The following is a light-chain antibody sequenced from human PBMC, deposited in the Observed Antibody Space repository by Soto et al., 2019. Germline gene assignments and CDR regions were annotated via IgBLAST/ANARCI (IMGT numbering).Light chain of an antibody. Sequence: DIVMTQSPDSLALSLGERATINCKSSQSVLYSSNNKNYLAWYQQKPGQPPKLLIYWASTRESGVPDRFSGSGSGTDFTLTISSLQAEDVAVYYCQQYYSTLLLTFGGGTKVEIK. CDR2: WAS. CDR3: QQYYSTLLLT. CDR1: QSVLYSSNNKNY. J-gene: IGKJ4*01. V-gene: IGKV4-1*01.